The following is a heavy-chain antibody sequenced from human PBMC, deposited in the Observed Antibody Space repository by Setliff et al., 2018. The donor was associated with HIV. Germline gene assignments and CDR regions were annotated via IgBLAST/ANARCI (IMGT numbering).Heavy chain of an antibody. J-gene: IGHJ4*02. V-gene: IGHV3-49*04. CDR1: GFTFGEYA. CDR2: IKSKAYGETT. Sequence: GGSLRLSCTASGFTFGEYAMSWVRQAPGKGLEWVGIIKSKAYGETTEYAASVKGRLTLSRDDSKCIAYLQMNSLKTEDTGLYFCSTGPSRVSDGIADFWGPGTLVTVSS. CDR3: STGPSRVSDGIADF.